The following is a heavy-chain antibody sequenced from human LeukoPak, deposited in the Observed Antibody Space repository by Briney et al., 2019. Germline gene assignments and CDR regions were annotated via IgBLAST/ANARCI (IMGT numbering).Heavy chain of an antibody. D-gene: IGHD3-22*01. Sequence: GGSLRLSCAASGFTFSSYAMSWVRQAPGKGLEWVSAISGSGGSTYYADSVKGRFTISGDNSRNTLYLQMNSLRAEDTAVYYCAKDAYDSSGYRFDYWGQGTLVTVSS. CDR3: AKDAYDSSGYRFDY. J-gene: IGHJ4*02. V-gene: IGHV3-23*01. CDR1: GFTFSSYA. CDR2: ISGSGGST.